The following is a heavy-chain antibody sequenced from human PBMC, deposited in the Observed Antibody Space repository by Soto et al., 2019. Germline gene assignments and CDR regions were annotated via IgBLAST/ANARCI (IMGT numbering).Heavy chain of an antibody. V-gene: IGHV4-59*01. CDR3: ARPKSVVDCSGGRCLNYYYYYMDV. Sequence: SETLSLTCTVSGGSISSYYWSWIRQPPGKGLEWIGYIYYSGSTNYNPSLKSRVTISVDTSKNQFSLKLSSVTAADTDVYYCARPKSVVDCSGGRCLNYYYYYMDVWGKGNTVTVSS. D-gene: IGHD2-15*01. J-gene: IGHJ6*03. CDR1: GGSISSYY. CDR2: IYYSGST.